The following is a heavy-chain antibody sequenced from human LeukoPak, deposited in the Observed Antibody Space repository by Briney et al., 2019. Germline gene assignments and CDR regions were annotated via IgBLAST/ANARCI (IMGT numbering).Heavy chain of an antibody. Sequence: GASVKVSCKASGSTFTVYYIHWVRQAPGQGLEWMGRISPNSGATNYAQKFQGRVTMTRDTSISTAYMELSRLTSDDSAVYYCARVVTGTGWFDPCGQGTLVTVSS. D-gene: IGHD1-1*01. J-gene: IGHJ5*02. CDR2: ISPNSGAT. V-gene: IGHV1-2*06. CDR3: ARVVTGTGWFDP. CDR1: GSTFTVYY.